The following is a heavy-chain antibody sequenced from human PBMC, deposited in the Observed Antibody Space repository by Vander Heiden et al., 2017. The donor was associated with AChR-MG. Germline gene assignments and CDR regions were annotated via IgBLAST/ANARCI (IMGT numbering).Heavy chain of an antibody. CDR2: ISYDGGNK. V-gene: IGHV3-30-3*01. J-gene: IGHJ4*02. Sequence: QVQLVESGGGVVQPGRSLRLSCAVSGFIFSSCAMHWVRQAPGKGLEWVAVISYDGGNKYYADSVNGRFTISRDNSKNTLYLQMNSLRPEDTAVYYCARIDSSGVGDYWGQGTLVTVSS. D-gene: IGHD3-22*01. CDR1: GFIFSSCA. CDR3: ARIDSSGVGDY.